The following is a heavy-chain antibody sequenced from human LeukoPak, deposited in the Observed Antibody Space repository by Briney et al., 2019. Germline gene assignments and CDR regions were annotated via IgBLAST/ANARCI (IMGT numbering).Heavy chain of an antibody. V-gene: IGHV1-2*02. CDR2: INPNSGGT. Sequence: ASVKVSCKASGYTFTGYYMHWVRQAPGQGLEWMGWINPNSGGTNYAQKFQGRVTMTRDTSISTAYMELSRLRSDDTAVYYYARGSFVRSTGKFDYWGQGTLVTVSS. CDR3: ARGSFVRSTGKFDY. D-gene: IGHD2-2*01. CDR1: GYTFTGYY. J-gene: IGHJ4*02.